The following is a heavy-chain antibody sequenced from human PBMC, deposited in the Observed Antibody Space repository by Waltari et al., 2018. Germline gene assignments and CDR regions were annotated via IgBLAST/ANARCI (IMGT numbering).Heavy chain of an antibody. CDR3: AKRSGYSYGYFDY. J-gene: IGHJ4*02. CDR2: IYYSGST. CDR1: GGSISSSSYY. Sequence: QLQLQESGPGLVKPSETLSLTCTVSGGSISSSSYYWGWIRQPPGKGLEWIGSIYYSGSTYYNPSLKSRVTISVDTSKNQFSLKLSSVTAADTAVYYCAKRSGYSYGYFDYWGQGTLVTVSS. D-gene: IGHD5-18*01. V-gene: IGHV4-39*07.